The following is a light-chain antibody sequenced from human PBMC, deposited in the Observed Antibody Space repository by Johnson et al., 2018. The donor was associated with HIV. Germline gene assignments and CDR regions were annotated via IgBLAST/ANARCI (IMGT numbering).Light chain of an antibody. J-gene: IGLJ1*01. CDR1: SSNIGNNY. CDR2: DNN. Sequence: QSVLTQPPSVSAAPGQKVTISCSGSSSNIGNNYVSWYQQLPGTAPKLLIYDNNKRPSGIPDRFSGSKSGTSATLGITGLQTGDEADYYCGTWDSRLSAPYGFGTGTKVTVL. CDR3: GTWDSRLSAPYG. V-gene: IGLV1-51*01.